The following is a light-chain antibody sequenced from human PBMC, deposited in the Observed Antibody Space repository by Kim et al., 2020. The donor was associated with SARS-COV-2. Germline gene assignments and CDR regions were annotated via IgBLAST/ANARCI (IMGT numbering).Light chain of an antibody. CDR3: QKRADCHST. Sequence: EIVLTQSPATLSLSPGERATVSCTASQSVTTYLASYQQKPRQAPRRLIYDTSYRATGIPPRFSGSGSGTDFTLTTSSLEPEDFAVYYCQKRADCHSTLGEGTRLEI. J-gene: IGKJ5*01. CDR1: QSVTTY. CDR2: DTS. V-gene: IGKV3-11*01.